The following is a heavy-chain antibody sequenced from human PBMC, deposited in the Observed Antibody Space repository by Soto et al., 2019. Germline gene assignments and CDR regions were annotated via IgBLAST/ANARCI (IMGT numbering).Heavy chain of an antibody. Sequence: SFAASGFTFSSYGMRWVRQAPGKGLEWVAVISYDGSNKYYADSVKGRFTIPRDNSKNMLYLQMNSLRAEDTAVYYCAKAMNTGYSSGWNKYYYYYGMDVWGQGTTVT. J-gene: IGHJ6*02. CDR2: ISYDGSNK. CDR1: GFTFSSYG. V-gene: IGHV3-30*18. CDR3: AKAMNTGYSSGWNKYYYYYGMDV. D-gene: IGHD6-19*01.